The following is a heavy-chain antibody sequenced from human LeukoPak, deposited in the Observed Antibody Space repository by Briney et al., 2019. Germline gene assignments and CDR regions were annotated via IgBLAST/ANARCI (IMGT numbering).Heavy chain of an antibody. CDR2: ISSSGSTI. J-gene: IGHJ4*02. Sequence: GGSLRLSCAATGFTFSSYEMNWVRQAPGKGLEWVSYISSSGSTIYYADSVKGRFTISRDNAKNSLYLQMNSLRAEDTAVYYCPKWLAFAYRGQGTLVTVSS. D-gene: IGHD6-19*01. CDR3: PKWLAFAY. CDR1: GFTFSSYE. V-gene: IGHV3-48*03.